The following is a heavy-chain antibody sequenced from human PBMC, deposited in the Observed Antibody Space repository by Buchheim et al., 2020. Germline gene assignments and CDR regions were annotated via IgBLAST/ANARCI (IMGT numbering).Heavy chain of an antibody. Sequence: QVQLVESGGGLVKPGGSLRLSCAASGFTLSGYYMTWIRQAPGKGLEWISYLSSSGSSIHYADSVKGRFTISRDNAKNSMYLQMNSLRADDTAVYYCATQSSGSYYKAGGYSYYYYMDVWGKGTT. CDR2: LSSSGSSI. CDR3: ATQSSGSYYKAGGYSYYYYMDV. V-gene: IGHV3-11*01. J-gene: IGHJ6*03. D-gene: IGHD3-10*01. CDR1: GFTLSGYY.